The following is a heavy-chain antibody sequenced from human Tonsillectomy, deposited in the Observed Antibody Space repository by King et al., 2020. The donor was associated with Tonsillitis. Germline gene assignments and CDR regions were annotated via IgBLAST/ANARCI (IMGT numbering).Heavy chain of an antibody. CDR3: AGTPYYDFWSGYPRFDP. CDR1: VGSISSNSYY. CDR2: IYYSGRP. J-gene: IGHJ5*02. Sequence: MQLQESGPGLVKPSKPLSLTCTVSVGSISSNSYYWGWIRQPPGKGLEWIGSIYYSGRPYYTPSLKRRVAISVDTSKNQFSLKLSSVTAADTAVYYCAGTPYYDFWSGYPRFDPWGQGTLVTVSS. V-gene: IGHV4-39*01. D-gene: IGHD3-3*01.